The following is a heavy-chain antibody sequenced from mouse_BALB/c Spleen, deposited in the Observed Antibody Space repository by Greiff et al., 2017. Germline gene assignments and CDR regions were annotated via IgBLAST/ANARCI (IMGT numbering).Heavy chain of an antibody. CDR2: ISSGGGST. Sequence: EVQLVESGGGLVKPGGSLKLSCAASGFAFSSYDMSWVRQTPEKRLEWVAYISSGGGSTYYPDTVKGRFTISRDNAKNTLYLQMSSLKSEDTAMYYCARHGLLGWAYWYFDVWGAGTTVTVSS. V-gene: IGHV5-12-1*01. J-gene: IGHJ1*01. CDR1: GFAFSSYD. D-gene: IGHD2-10*02. CDR3: ARHGLLGWAYWYFDV.